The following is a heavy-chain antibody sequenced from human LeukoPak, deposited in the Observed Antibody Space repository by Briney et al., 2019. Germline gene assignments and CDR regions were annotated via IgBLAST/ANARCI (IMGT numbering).Heavy chain of an antibody. V-gene: IGHV4-59*01. CDR3: TRSFPGIVGAADF. Sequence: SETLSLTCTVSGDSISSYYWSWIRQSPQKGLEWIAYIHSSGKTNYNPSLKSRVTISVDTSKNQFSLKVTSMTAADTGVYYCTRSFPGIVGAADFWGQGTLVTVSS. CDR2: IHSSGKT. J-gene: IGHJ4*02. D-gene: IGHD1-26*01. CDR1: GDSISSYY.